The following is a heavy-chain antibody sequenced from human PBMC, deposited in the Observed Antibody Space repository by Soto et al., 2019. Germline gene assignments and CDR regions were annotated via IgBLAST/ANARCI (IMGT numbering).Heavy chain of an antibody. CDR3: ARQYGSGSYYRDYYYYGMDV. D-gene: IGHD3-10*01. J-gene: IGHJ6*02. CDR2: IYYSGST. Sequence: SETLSLTCTVSGGSISSSSYYWGWIRQPPGKGLEWIGSIYYSGSTYYNPSLKSRVTISVDTSKNQFSLKLSSVTAADTAVYYCARQYGSGSYYRDYYYYGMDVWGQGTTVTVSS. CDR1: GGSISSSSYY. V-gene: IGHV4-39*01.